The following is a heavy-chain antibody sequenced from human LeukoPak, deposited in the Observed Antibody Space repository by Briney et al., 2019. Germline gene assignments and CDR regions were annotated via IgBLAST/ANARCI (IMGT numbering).Heavy chain of an antibody. CDR3: AKANSYYYYMDV. J-gene: IGHJ6*03. V-gene: IGHV3-43*01. Sequence: GGSLRLSCAASGFTFDDYTMHWVRQAPGKGPEWVSLISWDGGSTYYADSVKGRFTISRDNSKNSLYLQMNSLRTEDTALYYCAKANSYYYYMDVWGKGTTVTVSS. CDR2: ISWDGGST. CDR1: GFTFDDYT.